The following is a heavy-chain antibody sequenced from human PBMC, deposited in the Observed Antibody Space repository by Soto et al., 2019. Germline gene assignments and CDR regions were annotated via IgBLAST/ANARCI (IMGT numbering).Heavy chain of an antibody. Sequence: EVQLVESGGGLVQPGRSLRLSCAASGFTFDDYAMHWVRQAPGKGPEWVSGISWNSGSIGYADSVKGRFTISRDNAKNSLYLQMNSLRAEDTALYYCAKDSSIAAAGTFNWGQGTLVTVSS. D-gene: IGHD6-13*01. CDR3: AKDSSIAAAGTFN. CDR1: GFTFDDYA. V-gene: IGHV3-9*01. J-gene: IGHJ4*02. CDR2: ISWNSGSI.